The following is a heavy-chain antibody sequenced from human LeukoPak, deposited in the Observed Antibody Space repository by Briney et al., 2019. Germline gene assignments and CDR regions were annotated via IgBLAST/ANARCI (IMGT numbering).Heavy chain of an antibody. D-gene: IGHD2-15*01. J-gene: IGHJ3*02. CDR3: AREFGYCTAGSCYSHASDI. CDR1: GFTFSIYW. V-gene: IGHV3-74*01. CDR2: IYNDGSST. Sequence: GGSLRLSCAASGFTFSIYWMHWVRQAPGKGLVWVSRIYNDGSSTRYADSVKGRFTISRDNAKNTLYLQMNSLRAEDTAVYYCAREFGYCTAGSCYSHASDIWGQGTMVTVSA.